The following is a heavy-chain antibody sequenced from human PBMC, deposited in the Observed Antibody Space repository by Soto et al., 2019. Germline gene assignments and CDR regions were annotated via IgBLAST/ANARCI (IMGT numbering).Heavy chain of an antibody. Sequence: HSETLSLTCAVSGGCVSTTSYYWGWIHQPPGKGLEWTGSTHSSGGSYYNPSLNSRLSISVDTSKNQVPLKLTSVTAADAAVYYCATFRGISTATTDRYFDHWGQGILVTVSS. CDR2: THSSGGS. D-gene: IGHD4-17*01. J-gene: IGHJ4*02. V-gene: IGHV4-39*01. CDR1: GGCVSTTSYY. CDR3: ATFRGISTATTDRYFDH.